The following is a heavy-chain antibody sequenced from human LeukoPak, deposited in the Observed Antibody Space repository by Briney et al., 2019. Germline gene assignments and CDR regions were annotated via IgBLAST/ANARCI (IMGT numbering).Heavy chain of an antibody. CDR1: GFTFSSYA. V-gene: IGHV3-30*04. CDR3: ARDSLPGIPAAGTFDY. D-gene: IGHD6-13*01. J-gene: IGHJ4*02. CDR2: ISYDGSNK. Sequence: GGPLRLSCAASGFTFSSYAMHWVRQAPGKGLEGGAVISYDGSNKYYADSVKGRFTISRDNSKNTLYLQMNSLRAEDTAVYYCARDSLPGIPAAGTFDYWGQGTLVTVSS.